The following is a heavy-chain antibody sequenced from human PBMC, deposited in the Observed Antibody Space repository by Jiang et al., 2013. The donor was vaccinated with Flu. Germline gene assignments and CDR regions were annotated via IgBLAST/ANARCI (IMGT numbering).Heavy chain of an antibody. D-gene: IGHD1-26*01. Sequence: GAEVKKPGESLEISCKGSGYDFSTYWIAWVRQLPGKGLEWMGIIFPDDSDTRYSPSFQGQVTISADKSISTAYVQWSSLKASDSAMYYCARRSGSYTYWGQGTLVTVSS. CDR3: ARRSGSYTY. CDR1: GYDFSTYW. J-gene: IGHJ4*02. CDR2: IFPDDSDT. V-gene: IGHV5-51*01.